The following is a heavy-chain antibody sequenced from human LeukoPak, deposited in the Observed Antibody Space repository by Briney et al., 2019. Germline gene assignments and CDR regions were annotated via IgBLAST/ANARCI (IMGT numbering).Heavy chain of an antibody. Sequence: SQTLSLTCTVSGGSISSGDYYWSWIRQPPGKGLEWIGYIYYSGSTYYNPSLKSRVTISVDTSQNQFSLKLSSVTAADTAVHYCAREKGGWFDPWGQGTLVTVSS. CDR3: AREKGGWFDP. J-gene: IGHJ5*02. V-gene: IGHV4-30-4*08. CDR2: IYYSGST. CDR1: GGSISSGDYY.